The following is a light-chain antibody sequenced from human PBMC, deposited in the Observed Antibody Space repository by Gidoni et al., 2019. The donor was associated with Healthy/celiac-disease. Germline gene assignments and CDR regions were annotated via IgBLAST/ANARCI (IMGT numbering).Light chain of an antibody. CDR1: QSVNSN. J-gene: IGKJ1*01. CDR3: QQYNNWPRT. Sequence: EIVMTQSPATLSVSPGERATPPCRASQSVNSNLAWYQQKPGQAPRLLIYGASTRATGIPARFSGSGSGTEFTLTISSLQSEDFAVYYCQQYNNWPRTFGQGTKVEIK. V-gene: IGKV3-15*01. CDR2: GAS.